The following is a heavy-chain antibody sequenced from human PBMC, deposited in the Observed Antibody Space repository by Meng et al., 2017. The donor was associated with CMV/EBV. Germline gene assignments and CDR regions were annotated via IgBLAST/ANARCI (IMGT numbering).Heavy chain of an antibody. V-gene: IGHV3-43*01. J-gene: IGHJ4*02. D-gene: IGHD6-13*01. Sequence: GESLKISCAASGFTFDDYTMHWVRQAPGKGLEWVSLISWDGGSTYYADSVKGRFTISRDNSKNSPYLQMNSLRTEDTALYYCAKPKYSSSWGYDYWGQGTLVTVSS. CDR1: GFTFDDYT. CDR2: ISWDGGST. CDR3: AKPKYSSSWGYDY.